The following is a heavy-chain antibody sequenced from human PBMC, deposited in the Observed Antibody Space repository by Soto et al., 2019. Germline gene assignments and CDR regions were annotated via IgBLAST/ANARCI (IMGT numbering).Heavy chain of an antibody. CDR3: AKAETYYYDSSGYFGY. V-gene: IGHV3-23*01. Sequence: GESLKISCAASGFTFSSYAMSWVRQAPGKGLEWVSAISGSGGSTYYADSVKGRFTISRDNSRNTLYLQMNSLRAEGTAVYYCAKAETYYYDSSGYFGYWGQGTLVTVSS. D-gene: IGHD3-22*01. CDR2: ISGSGGST. J-gene: IGHJ4*02. CDR1: GFTFSSYA.